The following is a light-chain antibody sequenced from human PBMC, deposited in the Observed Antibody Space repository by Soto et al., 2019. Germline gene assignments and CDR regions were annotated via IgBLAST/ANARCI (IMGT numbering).Light chain of an antibody. CDR3: QQYEIFPIT. V-gene: IGKV1-33*01. Sequence: MHITQSHSTLSSSLWYRVTIACRARQSISIWLAWYQQKPGKAPKLLIYDASNMETGVPSRFTGSGSGTDFTFTISSLQPEDIATYYCQQYEIFPITFGQGTRLEIK. J-gene: IGKJ5*01. CDR2: DAS. CDR1: QSISIW.